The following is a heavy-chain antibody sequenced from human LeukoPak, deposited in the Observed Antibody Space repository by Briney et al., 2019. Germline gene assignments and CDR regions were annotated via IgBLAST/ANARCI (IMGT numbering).Heavy chain of an antibody. CDR1: GFTFSSYA. CDR2: ISDSGGRT. J-gene: IGHJ4*02. Sequence: GGSLRLSCAASGFTFSSYAMSWVRQAPGKGLEWVSAISDSGGRTYYADSVKGRFTISRDISKNTLYLQMNSLRVEDTAVYYCLSGVLDYWGQGTLVTVSS. V-gene: IGHV3-23*01. CDR3: LSGVLDY. D-gene: IGHD5-12*01.